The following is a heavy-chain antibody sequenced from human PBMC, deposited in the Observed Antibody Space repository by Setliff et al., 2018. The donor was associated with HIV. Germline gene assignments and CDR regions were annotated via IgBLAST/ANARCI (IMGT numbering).Heavy chain of an antibody. J-gene: IGHJ4*02. CDR2: IYHNGFA. CDR1: GDSITGRW. D-gene: IGHD3-22*01. V-gene: IGHV4-59*11. Sequence: SETLSLTCTVSGDSITGRWLSWIRQPPGKGLEWTGNIYHNGFANYNPSLQSRLTISVDKSKSQFSLKLNSVTAADTAVYYCGGNGYYSIDYWGQGTLVTVSS. CDR3: GGNGYYSIDY.